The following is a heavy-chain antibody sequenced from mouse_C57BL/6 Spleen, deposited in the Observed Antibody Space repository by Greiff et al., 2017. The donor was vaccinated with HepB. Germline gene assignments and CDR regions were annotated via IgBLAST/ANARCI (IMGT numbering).Heavy chain of an antibody. J-gene: IGHJ2*01. Sequence: VQLQQPGAELVMPGASVKLSCKASGYTFTSYWMHWVKQRPGQGLEWIGEIDPSDSYTNYNQKFKGKSTLTVDKSSSTAYMQLSSLTSEDSAVYYCARWGSSGYVFDYWGQGTTLTVSS. CDR1: GYTFTSYW. V-gene: IGHV1-69*01. D-gene: IGHD3-2*02. CDR2: IDPSDSYT. CDR3: ARWGSSGYVFDY.